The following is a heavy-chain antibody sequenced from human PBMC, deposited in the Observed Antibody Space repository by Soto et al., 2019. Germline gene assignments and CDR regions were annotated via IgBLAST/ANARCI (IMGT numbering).Heavy chain of an antibody. CDR1: GFTFSTYA. V-gene: IGHV3-23*01. Sequence: EVQLLESGGGLVQPGGSLRLSCAASGFTFSTYAMSWVRQAPGKGLEWVSGIGASGAGTYYAESVKGRFTISRDNSKNTLHLQMNSLRAEDTAVYYCARRKTGSFFDYWGQGTLVTVSS. D-gene: IGHD3-10*01. CDR2: IGASGAGT. J-gene: IGHJ4*02. CDR3: ARRKTGSFFDY.